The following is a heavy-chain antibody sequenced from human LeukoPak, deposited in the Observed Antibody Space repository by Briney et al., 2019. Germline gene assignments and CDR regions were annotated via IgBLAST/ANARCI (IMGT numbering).Heavy chain of an antibody. J-gene: IGHJ6*02. CDR1: GFTFSNYG. Sequence: GGSLRLSCAASGFTFSNYGMHWVRQAPGKGLKWVAFIRYDATTQYHADSVKGRFTISSDNSKNTLYLQMNSLRAEDTAIYYCAKGGARIAVAGPDVWGQGTTVTVSS. V-gene: IGHV3-30*02. CDR3: AKGGARIAVAGPDV. CDR2: IRYDATTQ. D-gene: IGHD6-19*01.